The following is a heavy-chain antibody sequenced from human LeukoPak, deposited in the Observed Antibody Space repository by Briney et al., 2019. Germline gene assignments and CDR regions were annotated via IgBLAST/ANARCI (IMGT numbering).Heavy chain of an antibody. J-gene: IGHJ4*02. D-gene: IGHD1-26*01. CDR2: ISGSGGST. CDR3: AKAAYSGSYLAWYYFDY. Sequence: GGSLRLSCAASGFTFSSYAMSWVRQAPGKGLEWVSAISGSGGSTYYADSVKGRFTISRDNSKNTLYLQMNSLRAKDTAVYYCAKAAYSGSYLAWYYFDYWGQGTLVTVSS. V-gene: IGHV3-23*01. CDR1: GFTFSSYA.